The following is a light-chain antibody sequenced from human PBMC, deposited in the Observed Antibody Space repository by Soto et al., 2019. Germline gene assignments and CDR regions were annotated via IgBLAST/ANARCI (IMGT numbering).Light chain of an antibody. CDR3: QQRSNWPPH. CDR2: DAS. Sequence: ELVITQSACTVAVSHWYRATPSCRASQSVSINLAWYQQKPGQAPRLLIYDASNRATGIPARFSGSGSGTDFTLTISSLEPEDFAVYYCQQRSNWPPHFGQGTRLEI. V-gene: IGKV3-11*01. J-gene: IGKJ5*01. CDR1: QSVSIN.